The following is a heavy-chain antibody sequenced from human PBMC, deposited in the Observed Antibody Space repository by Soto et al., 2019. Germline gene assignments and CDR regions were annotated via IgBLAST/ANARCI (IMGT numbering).Heavy chain of an antibody. Sequence: ASVKVSCKASGYTFTSYGISWARQAPGQGLEWMGWISAYNGNTNYAQKLQGRVTMTTDTSTSTAYMELRSLRSDDTAVYYCARDPSREQLEPDAFDIWGQGTMVTVS. CDR2: ISAYNGNT. CDR3: ARDPSREQLEPDAFDI. CDR1: GYTFTSYG. V-gene: IGHV1-18*01. D-gene: IGHD6-6*01. J-gene: IGHJ3*02.